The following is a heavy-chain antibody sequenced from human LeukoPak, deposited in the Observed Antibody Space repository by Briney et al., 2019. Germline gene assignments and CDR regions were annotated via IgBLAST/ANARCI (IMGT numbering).Heavy chain of an antibody. CDR1: GFTFSSYA. CDR3: AKRRISSGSNWFDP. J-gene: IGHJ5*02. CDR2: ISGSGGST. D-gene: IGHD2-15*01. Sequence: PGGSLRLSCAASGFTFSSYAMSWVRQAPGKGLEWVSAISGSGGSTYYADSVKGRFTISRNNSKNTLYPQMNSLRAEDTAVYYCAKRRISSGSNWFDPWGQGTLVTVSS. V-gene: IGHV3-23*01.